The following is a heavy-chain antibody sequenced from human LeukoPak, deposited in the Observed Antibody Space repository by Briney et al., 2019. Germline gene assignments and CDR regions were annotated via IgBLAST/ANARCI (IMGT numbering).Heavy chain of an antibody. J-gene: IGHJ4*02. CDR3: ARGQYCSSTSCYLDY. V-gene: IGHV4-39*01. CDR2: IYYSGST. CDR1: GGSISSSSYY. D-gene: IGHD2-2*01. Sequence: RASETLSLTCTVSGGSISSSSYYWGWIRQPPGKGLEWIGSIYYSGSTHYNPSLKSRVTISVDTSKNQFSLKLSSVTAADTAVYYCARGQYCSSTSCYLDYWGQGTLVTVSS.